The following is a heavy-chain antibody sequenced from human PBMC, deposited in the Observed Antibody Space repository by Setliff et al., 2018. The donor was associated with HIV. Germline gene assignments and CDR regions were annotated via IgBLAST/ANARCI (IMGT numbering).Heavy chain of an antibody. D-gene: IGHD5-12*01. Sequence: SETLSLTCTVSGDSIRGYYWSWIRQPPGKGLEWMGSVFYTGFAASNPSLKSRLTISVDTSKSQFSLRLTSVTAADTAIYYCARQVSIPGVAITPVDYWGQGALVTVSS. CDR3: ARQVSIPGVAITPVDY. CDR1: GDSIRGYY. J-gene: IGHJ4*02. V-gene: IGHV4-59*08. CDR2: VFYTGFA.